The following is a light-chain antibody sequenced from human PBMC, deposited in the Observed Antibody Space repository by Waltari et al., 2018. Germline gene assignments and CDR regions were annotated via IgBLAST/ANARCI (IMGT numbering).Light chain of an antibody. J-gene: IGKJ2*02. CDR2: AAS. V-gene: IGKV1-NL1*01. Sequence: DIQMTQSPSSQSASVGDRVTITCRASQYISDSLAWYQQKPGKAPKLLLSAASRLKSGVPPRFSGSASGTVYTLTISSLQPDDFATYYCQQYNDYPWTFGQGTKLEIK. CDR3: QQYNDYPWT. CDR1: QYISDS.